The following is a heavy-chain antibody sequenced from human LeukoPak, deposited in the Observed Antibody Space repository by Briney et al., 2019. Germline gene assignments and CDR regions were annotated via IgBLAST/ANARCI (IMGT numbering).Heavy chain of an antibody. CDR3: ARCYYYGSGSFDY. D-gene: IGHD3-10*01. V-gene: IGHV3-30-3*01. Sequence: PGRSLRLSCAASGFTFSTYAMHWVRQAPGKGLEWVAVISYDGSNKNYADSVKGRFTISRDNSKNVLYLQMNSLRAEDTAVYYCARCYYYGSGSFDYWGQGTLVTVSS. J-gene: IGHJ4*02. CDR2: ISYDGSNK. CDR1: GFTFSTYA.